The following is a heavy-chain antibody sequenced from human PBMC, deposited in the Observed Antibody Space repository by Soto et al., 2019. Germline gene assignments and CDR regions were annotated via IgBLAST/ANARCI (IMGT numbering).Heavy chain of an antibody. Sequence: GSLRLSCAASGLTFTKAWMSWVRQAPGKGLEWVGRIESRADGGTTEYGAPVKGRFTISRDDSQNTLFLQMSSLRTEDTAVYYCATDFDIWGQGTMVTVSS. CDR1: GLTFTKAW. CDR2: IESRADGGTT. V-gene: IGHV3-15*04. J-gene: IGHJ3*02. CDR3: ATDFDI.